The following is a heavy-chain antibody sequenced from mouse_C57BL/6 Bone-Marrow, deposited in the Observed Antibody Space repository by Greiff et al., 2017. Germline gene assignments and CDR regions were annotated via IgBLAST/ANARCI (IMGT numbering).Heavy chain of an antibody. CDR2: IWSGGST. CDR3: ARVPLDDGGLGAMDY. D-gene: IGHD1-2*01. CDR1: GFSLTSYG. Sequence: QVQLKQSGPGLVQPSQSLSITCTVSGFSLTSYGVHWVRQSPGKGLEWLGVIWSGGSTDYNAAFISRLSISKDNSKSQVFFKMNSLQADDTAIYYCARVPLDDGGLGAMDYWGQGTSVTVSS. V-gene: IGHV2-2*01. J-gene: IGHJ4*01.